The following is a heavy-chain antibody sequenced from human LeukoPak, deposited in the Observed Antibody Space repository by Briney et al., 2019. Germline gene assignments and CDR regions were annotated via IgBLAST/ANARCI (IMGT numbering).Heavy chain of an antibody. CDR3: AKDIGYAYNYFDY. CDR2: ISWDGGTT. CDR1: GFTFDDYA. Sequence: GGSLRLSCAASGFTFDDYALHWVRQAPGKGLEWVSLISWDGGTTDYADSVKGRFTISRDNSKNSLYLQMNSLRAEDTALYFCAKDIGYAYNYFDYWGQGTLVTVSS. V-gene: IGHV3-43D*03. J-gene: IGHJ4*02. D-gene: IGHD5-24*01.